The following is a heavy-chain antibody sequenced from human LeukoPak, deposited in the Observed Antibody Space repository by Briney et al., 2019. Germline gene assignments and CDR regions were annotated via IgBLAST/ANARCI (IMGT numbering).Heavy chain of an antibody. J-gene: IGHJ4*02. CDR2: NYYSGST. D-gene: IGHD6-13*01. CDR1: GGSISSGDYY. V-gene: IGHV4-30-4*08. Sequence: SETLSLTCTVSGGSISSGDYYWSWIRQPPGKGLEWIGNNYYSGSTYHNPSLESRLTISVDTSKNQVSLKLRSVTAADTAVYYCARSHSSSWYGGFDYWGQGILVTVSS. CDR3: ARSHSSSWYGGFDY.